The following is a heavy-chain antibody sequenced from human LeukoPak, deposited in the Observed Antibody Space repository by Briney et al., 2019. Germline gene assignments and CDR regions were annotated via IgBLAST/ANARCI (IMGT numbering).Heavy chain of an antibody. CDR1: GFTFSSYA. J-gene: IGHJ4*02. Sequence: GGSLRLSCAASGFTFSSYAMHWVRQAPGKGLEWVAVISYDGSNKYYADSVKGRFTISRDNSKNTLYLQMNSLRAEDTAVYYCARDPGTAMVPLNYFDYWGQGTLVTVSS. CDR2: ISYDGSNK. V-gene: IGHV3-30-3*01. D-gene: IGHD5-18*01. CDR3: ARDPGTAMVPLNYFDY.